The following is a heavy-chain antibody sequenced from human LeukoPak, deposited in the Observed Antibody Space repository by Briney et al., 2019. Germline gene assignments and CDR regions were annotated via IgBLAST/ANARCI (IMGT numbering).Heavy chain of an antibody. J-gene: IGHJ4*02. CDR2: ISSSSSYI. D-gene: IGHD5-18*01. CDR1: GFTFSSYS. CDR3: AKDGDSHGWGGGFDY. V-gene: IGHV3-21*01. Sequence: GGSLRLSCAASGFTFSSYSMNWVRQAPGKGLEWVSSISSSSSYIYYADSVKGRFTISRDNAKNSLYLQMNSLRAEDTAVYYCAKDGDSHGWGGGFDYWGQGTLVTVSS.